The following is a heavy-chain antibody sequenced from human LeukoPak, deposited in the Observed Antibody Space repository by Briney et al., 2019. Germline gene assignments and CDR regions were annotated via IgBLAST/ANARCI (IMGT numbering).Heavy chain of an antibody. V-gene: IGHV4-61*01. CDR1: GGSVSSGSYY. Sequence: SETLSLTCAVSGGSVSSGSYYWSWIRQPPGKGLEWIGYIYYSGSTNYNPSLKSRVTISVDTSKNQFSLKLSSVTAADTAVYYCARGDRDYDFWSGYSVLTWFDPWGQGTLVTVSS. CDR2: IYYSGST. CDR3: ARGDRDYDFWSGYSVLTWFDP. D-gene: IGHD3-3*01. J-gene: IGHJ5*02.